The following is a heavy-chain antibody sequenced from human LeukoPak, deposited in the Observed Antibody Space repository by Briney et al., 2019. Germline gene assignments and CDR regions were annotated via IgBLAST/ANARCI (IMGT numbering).Heavy chain of an antibody. CDR3: ARDNPMATISQFDY. D-gene: IGHD5-24*01. J-gene: IGHJ4*02. CDR2: ISSSSSYI. V-gene: IGHV3-21*01. Sequence: SGGSLRLSCAASGFTFSSYSMNWVRQAPGKGLEWVSSISSSSSYIYYADSVKGRFTISRDNAKNSLYLQMNSLRAEDTAVYYCARDNPMATISQFDYWGQGTLVTVSS. CDR1: GFTFSSYS.